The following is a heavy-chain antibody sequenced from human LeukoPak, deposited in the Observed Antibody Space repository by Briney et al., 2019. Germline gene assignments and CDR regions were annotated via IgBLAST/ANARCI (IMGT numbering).Heavy chain of an antibody. Sequence: GGSLRLSCAASGFTFSYYSMNWVRQAPGKGLEWVSSISSSSSYIYYADSVKGRFTISRDNAKNSLYLQMNSLRAEDTAVYYCAKSLTVTTRIHSIDPRGQGTLVTVSS. CDR3: AKSLTVTTRIHSIDP. V-gene: IGHV3-21*01. CDR2: ISSSSSYI. D-gene: IGHD4-17*01. J-gene: IGHJ4*02. CDR1: GFTFSYYS.